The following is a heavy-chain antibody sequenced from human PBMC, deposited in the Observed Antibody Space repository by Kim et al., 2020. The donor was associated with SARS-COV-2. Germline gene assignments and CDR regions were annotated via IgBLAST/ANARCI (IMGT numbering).Heavy chain of an antibody. J-gene: IGHJ4*02. CDR2: T. V-gene: IGHV4-34*01. D-gene: IGHD3-10*01. CDR3: ARGRWFGELLD. Sequence: TNYNPTIKSRVTISVDTSKNQFSLKLSSVTAADTAVYYCARGRWFGELLDWGQGTLVTVSS.